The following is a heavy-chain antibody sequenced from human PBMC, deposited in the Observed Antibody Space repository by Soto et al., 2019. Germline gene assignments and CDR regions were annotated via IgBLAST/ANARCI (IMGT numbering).Heavy chain of an antibody. Sequence: EVQLVETGGGLIQPGGSLRLSCAASGFTVSNNYMSWVRQAPGKGLEWVSLIYSGGSTFYADSVKGRFTISRDNSKNTLCLQMNSLRAEYTAVYFCATYTSLDYWGQGTLVTVSS. CDR1: GFTVSNNY. J-gene: IGHJ4*02. D-gene: IGHD2-2*02. CDR2: IYSGGST. V-gene: IGHV3-53*02. CDR3: ATYTSLDY.